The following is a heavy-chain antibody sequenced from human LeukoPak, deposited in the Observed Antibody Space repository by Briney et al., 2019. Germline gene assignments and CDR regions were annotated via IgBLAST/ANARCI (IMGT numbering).Heavy chain of an antibody. D-gene: IGHD3-10*01. V-gene: IGHV3-74*01. CDR2: INSDGSST. CDR1: GFTFSTYW. CDR3: AGDHALSIITMVRGVMDY. J-gene: IGHJ4*02. Sequence: GGSLRLSCAASGFTFSTYWMHWVRQVPGKGLVWVSRINSDGSSTTYADSVKGRFTISRDNAKKTLYLQMSSLRAEDTAVYYCAGDHALSIITMVRGVMDYWGQGTLVTVSS.